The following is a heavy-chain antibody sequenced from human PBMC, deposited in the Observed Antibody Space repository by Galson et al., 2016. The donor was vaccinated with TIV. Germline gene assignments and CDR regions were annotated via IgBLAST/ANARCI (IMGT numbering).Heavy chain of an antibody. J-gene: IGHJ5*02. Sequence: SVKVSCKASEDTFTAYYIHWVRQAPGLGLEWMGWINPDNGDTNYAQKFEGRVTMTRDTSMTTVYMDLSSLKSDDTAVYYWARDVGSSSTSWFDPWGQGTLVTVSS. CDR1: EDTFTAYY. V-gene: IGHV1-2*02. D-gene: IGHD6-6*01. CDR2: INPDNGDT. CDR3: ARDVGSSSTSWFDP.